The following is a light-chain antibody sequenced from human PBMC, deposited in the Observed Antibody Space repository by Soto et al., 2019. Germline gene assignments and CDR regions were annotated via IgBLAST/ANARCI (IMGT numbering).Light chain of an antibody. Sequence: EIVMTQSPATLSVSPGEGATLSFSASQSVSSNLAWYQRKPGQAPRLLIYGASYRATGNPARFSGSGSGTEFTLTISSLQSEDFAVYYCQQYNDWPWTFGQGTKVDIK. V-gene: IGKV3-15*01. J-gene: IGKJ1*01. CDR3: QQYNDWPWT. CDR1: QSVSSN. CDR2: GAS.